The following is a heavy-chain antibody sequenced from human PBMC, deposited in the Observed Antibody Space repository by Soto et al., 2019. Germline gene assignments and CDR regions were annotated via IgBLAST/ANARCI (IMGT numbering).Heavy chain of an antibody. J-gene: IGHJ4*02. V-gene: IGHV3-23*01. CDR1: GFTFSSYA. CDR3: AKAHESTGYSSGWFPPYSRYFDY. CDR2: ISGSGGST. Sequence: GGSLRLSCAASGFTFSSYAMSWVRQAPGKGLEWVSAISGSGGSTYYADSVKGRFTISRDNSKNTLYLQMNSLRAEDTAVYYCAKAHESTGYSSGWFPPYSRYFDYWGQGTLVTVSS. D-gene: IGHD6-19*01.